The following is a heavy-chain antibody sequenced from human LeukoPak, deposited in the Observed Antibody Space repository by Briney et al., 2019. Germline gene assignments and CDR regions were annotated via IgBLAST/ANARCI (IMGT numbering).Heavy chain of an antibody. Sequence: GGSLRLSCAASGFTFSSYWMSWVRQAPGEGLEWVAKINQDGTEKAYVDSVKGRFTISRDNSKNTLYLQMNSLRAEDTAVYYCARVEPGAFDIWGQGTMVTVSS. V-gene: IGHV3-7*03. CDR2: INQDGTEK. CDR3: ARVEPGAFDI. CDR1: GFTFSSYW. J-gene: IGHJ3*02.